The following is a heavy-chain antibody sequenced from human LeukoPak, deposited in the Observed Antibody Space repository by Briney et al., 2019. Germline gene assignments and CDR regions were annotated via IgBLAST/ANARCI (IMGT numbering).Heavy chain of an antibody. CDR1: GGSLSSYY. V-gene: IGHV4-59*08. CDR2: IYYSGST. CDR3: ARRTTLLWFGEYDAFDI. Sequence: SETLSLTCTVSGGSLSSYYWSWIRQPPGKGLEWIGYIYYSGSTNYNPSLKSRVTISVDTSKNQFSLKLSSVTAADTAVYYCARRTTLLWFGEYDAFDIWGQGTMVTVSS. J-gene: IGHJ3*02. D-gene: IGHD3-10*01.